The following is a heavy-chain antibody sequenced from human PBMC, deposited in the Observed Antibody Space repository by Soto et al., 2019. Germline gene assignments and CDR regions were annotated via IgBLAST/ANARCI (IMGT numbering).Heavy chain of an antibody. CDR2: INSDGSSS. CDR1: GFTFSRYW. CDR3: VRSGDYRSGSYWYFFDY. V-gene: IGHV3-74*01. D-gene: IGHD3-10*01. Sequence: GGSLRLSCAASGFTFSRYWMHWVRQAPEKGLVWVSHINSDGSSSTYADSVKGRFTISRDNAKNSLYLQLDSLRAEDTALYYCVRSGDYRSGSYWYFFDYWGQGTQVTVSS. J-gene: IGHJ4*02.